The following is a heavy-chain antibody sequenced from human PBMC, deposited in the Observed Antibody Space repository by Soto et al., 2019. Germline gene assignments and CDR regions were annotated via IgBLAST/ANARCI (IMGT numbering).Heavy chain of an antibody. CDR3: ARGGSGTTPAIYYYYYGMDV. CDR1: GFTVSSNY. V-gene: IGHV3-53*04. J-gene: IGHJ6*02. D-gene: IGHD3-10*01. Sequence: GGSLRLSCAASGFTVSSNYMSWVRQAPGKGLEWVSVIYSGGSTYYADSVKGRFTISRHNSKNTLYLQMNSLRAEDTAVYYCARGGSGTTPAIYYYYYGMDVWGQGTTVTVSS. CDR2: IYSGGST.